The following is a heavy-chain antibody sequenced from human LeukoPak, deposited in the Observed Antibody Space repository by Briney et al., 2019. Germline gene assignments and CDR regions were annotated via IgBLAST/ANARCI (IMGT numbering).Heavy chain of an antibody. Sequence: GGSLRLSCAASGFTFSSYAMSWVRQAPGKGLEWVSVLSGSGVSTYYADSVKGRFTISRDSSKRTLYLQMNSLRAEDTAMYYCARESWSDSVAFDIWGLGTMVIVSS. CDR3: ARESWSDSVAFDI. CDR2: LSGSGVST. CDR1: GFTFSSYA. V-gene: IGHV3-23*01. J-gene: IGHJ3*02. D-gene: IGHD3-3*01.